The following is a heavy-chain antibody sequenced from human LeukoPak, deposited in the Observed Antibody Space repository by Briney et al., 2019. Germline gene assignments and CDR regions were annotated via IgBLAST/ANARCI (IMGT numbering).Heavy chain of an antibody. CDR3: AGDGGNGAFDY. J-gene: IGHJ4*02. Sequence: SGTLSLTCAVSGGSISSYYWSWVRQPAGKGLEWVWRIYASGSTTYNPSLKRRVTISVATSKNQSSLRLSTVTAAETAVYSCAGDGGNGAFDYWGRGTLVTVPS. CDR2: IYASGST. V-gene: IGHV4-59*10. D-gene: IGHD4-23*01. CDR1: GGSISSYY.